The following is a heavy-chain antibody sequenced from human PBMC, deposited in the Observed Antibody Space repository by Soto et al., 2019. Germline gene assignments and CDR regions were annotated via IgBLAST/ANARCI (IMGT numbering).Heavy chain of an antibody. CDR3: ARDSRSGYYLDY. J-gene: IGHJ4*02. D-gene: IGHD3-22*01. Sequence: QLQLQESGSGLVKPSQTLSLTCAVSGDSISSGGYSWNWIRQPPGKGLEWIGYIYHSGGTDYNPSLKSRVPTRVDSSNNQFSLKLSSVTAADAAVYYCARDSRSGYYLDYWGQGTLVTVSS. CDR1: GDSISSGGYS. CDR2: IYHSGGT. V-gene: IGHV4-30-2*01.